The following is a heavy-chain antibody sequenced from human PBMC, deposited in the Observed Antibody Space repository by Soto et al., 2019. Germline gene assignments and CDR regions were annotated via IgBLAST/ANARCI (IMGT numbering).Heavy chain of an antibody. D-gene: IGHD3-22*01. CDR3: ARVNPYYYDSSGYYYFDY. J-gene: IGHJ4*02. V-gene: IGHV3-20*04. CDR1: GFTFDDYG. CDR2: INWNGGST. Sequence: GGSLRLSCAASGFTFDDYGMSWVRQAPGKGLEWVSGINWNGGSTGYADSVKGRFTISRDNAKNSLYLQMNSLRAEDTALYYYARVNPYYYDSSGYYYFDYWGQGTLVTVSS.